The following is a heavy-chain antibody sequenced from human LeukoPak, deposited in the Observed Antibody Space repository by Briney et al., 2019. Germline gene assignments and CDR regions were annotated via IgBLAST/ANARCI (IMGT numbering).Heavy chain of an antibody. V-gene: IGHV1-18*01. CDR2: ISAYNSKT. CDR1: GYTFTNYD. Sequence: ASVKVSCKASGYTFTNYDISWVRQAPGQGLEWMGCISAYNSKTNYAQKLQGRVTMATDTSTSTAYMELSSLRSEDTAVYYCARAKGWNYVNYFDYWGQGTLVTVSS. CDR3: ARAKGWNYVNYFDY. J-gene: IGHJ4*02. D-gene: IGHD1-7*01.